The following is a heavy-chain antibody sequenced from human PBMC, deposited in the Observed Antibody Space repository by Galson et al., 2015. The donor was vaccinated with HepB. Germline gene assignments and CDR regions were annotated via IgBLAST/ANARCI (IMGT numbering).Heavy chain of an antibody. Sequence: SLRLSCAASGFTFSSYRMSWVRQAPGKGLEWVANIKQDGSEKYYVDSVKGRFTISRDNAKNSLDLQMNSLRAEDTAVYYCARVTEIPAAPGSGFDIWGQGTMVTVSS. CDR2: IKQDGSEK. J-gene: IGHJ3*02. V-gene: IGHV3-7*01. D-gene: IGHD2-2*01. CDR3: ARVTEIPAAPGSGFDI. CDR1: GFTFSSYR.